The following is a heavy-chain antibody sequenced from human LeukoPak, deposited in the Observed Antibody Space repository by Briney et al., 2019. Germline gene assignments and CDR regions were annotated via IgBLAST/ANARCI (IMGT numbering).Heavy chain of an antibody. CDR1: GYIFTNYY. Sequence: GASVKVSCKASGYIFTNYYIHWGRQAPGQGLEWMGWINPNSGGTNYAQNFQGRVTMTRDTSISTAYMELSRLRSDDTAVYYCARAFSSSWYGPGDCWGQGTLVTVSS. V-gene: IGHV1-2*02. D-gene: IGHD6-13*01. J-gene: IGHJ4*02. CDR2: INPNSGGT. CDR3: ARAFSSSWYGPGDC.